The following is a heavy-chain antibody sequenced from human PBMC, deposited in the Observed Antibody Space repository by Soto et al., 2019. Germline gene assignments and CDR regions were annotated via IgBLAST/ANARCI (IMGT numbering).Heavy chain of an antibody. D-gene: IGHD3-3*01. J-gene: IGHJ4*02. Sequence: VQLLESGGGLVQPGGSLRLSCAASGFTFSTYAMTWVRQAPGKGLEWVSTIDGSGGSTYYADSVKGRFTVSRDNSTNTLYLQMNSLRGEDTALYFCAKDGVVRGWYFDYWGQGTLVTVSS. CDR3: AKDGVVRGWYFDY. CDR2: IDGSGGST. V-gene: IGHV3-23*01. CDR1: GFTFSTYA.